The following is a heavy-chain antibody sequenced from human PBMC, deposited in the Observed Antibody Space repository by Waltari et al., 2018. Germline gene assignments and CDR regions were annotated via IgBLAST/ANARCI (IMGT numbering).Heavy chain of an antibody. CDR3: ARGLYSSSGDY. Sequence: QVQLVQSGAEVKKPGASVKVSCKASGYTFTGYYMHWVRQAPGQGLEWMGPINPNQGCNNHAQKVSGRVTMNREPSISTAYMELSRPVTDDTALYYCARGLYSSSGDYLGQGTLVTVSS. CDR1: GYTFTGYY. V-gene: IGHV1-2*06. CDR2: INPNQGCN. J-gene: IGHJ4*02. D-gene: IGHD6-6*01.